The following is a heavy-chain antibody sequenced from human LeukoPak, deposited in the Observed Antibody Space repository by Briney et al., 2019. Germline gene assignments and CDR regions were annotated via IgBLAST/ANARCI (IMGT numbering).Heavy chain of an antibody. CDR3: ASGSGSYWYFDL. V-gene: IGHV3-48*03. CDR2: ISSSGSTI. Sequence: PGGSLRLSCAASGFTFSSYEMNWVRQAPGKGLEWVSYISSSGSTIYYADSVKDRFTISRDNAKNSLYLQMNSLRAEDTAVYYCASGSGSYWYFDLWGRGTLVTVSS. J-gene: IGHJ2*01. CDR1: GFTFSSYE. D-gene: IGHD3-22*01.